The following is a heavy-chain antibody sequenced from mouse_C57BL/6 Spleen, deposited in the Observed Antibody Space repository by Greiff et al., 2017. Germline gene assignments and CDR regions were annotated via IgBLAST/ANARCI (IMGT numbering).Heavy chain of an antibody. V-gene: IGHV3-6*01. CDR3: ARAARYPFDY. J-gene: IGHJ2*01. D-gene: IGHD1-1*01. CDR2: ISYDGSN. CDR1: GYSITSGYY. Sequence: EVQLQQSGPGLVKPSQSLSLTCSVTGYSITSGYYWNWIRQFPGNKLEWMGYISYDGSNNYNPSLKNRISITRDTSKNQFFLKLNSVTTEDTATYYCARAARYPFDYWGQGTTLTVSS.